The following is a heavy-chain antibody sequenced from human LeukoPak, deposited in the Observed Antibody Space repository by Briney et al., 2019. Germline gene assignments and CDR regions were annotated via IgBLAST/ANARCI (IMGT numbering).Heavy chain of an antibody. CDR2: IFYTGST. Sequence: SETLSLTCTVAGVSLNSDNYYWAWVRQHPGTGLEWIGFIFYTGSTSYNRSLKSRVAISTDTSTNQFSLRLTSVTAADTAVYYCAGGKGQQTPDWFDPWGQGTQGTVSS. J-gene: IGHJ5*02. CDR3: AGGKGQQTPDWFDP. V-gene: IGHV4-31*03. D-gene: IGHD3-16*01. CDR1: GVSLNSDNYY.